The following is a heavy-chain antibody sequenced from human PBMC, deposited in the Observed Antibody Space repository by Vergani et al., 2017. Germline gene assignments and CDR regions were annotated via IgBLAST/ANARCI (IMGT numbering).Heavy chain of an antibody. D-gene: IGHD1-14*01. CDR2: TWYDGNNK. CDR3: ARDLRLLYNRFDP. J-gene: IGHJ5*02. Sequence: QVQLVESGGGVVQPGRSLRLSCAASGFTFNQYGMHWVRQAPGKGLEWVAVTWYDGNNKQYADSVKGRFTISRDNSKSTMYLQMNSLRGEDTGVYYCARDLRLLYNRFDPWGEGTLVTVSS. V-gene: IGHV3-33*01. CDR1: GFTFNQYG.